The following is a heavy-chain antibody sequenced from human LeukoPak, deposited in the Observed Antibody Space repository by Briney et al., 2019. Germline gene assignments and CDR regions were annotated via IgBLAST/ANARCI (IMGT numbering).Heavy chain of an antibody. Sequence: SETLSLTCTVSGGSISSYYWSWIRQPPGKGLEWIGSIYYSGSTNYNPSLKSRVIISVDTSKNQFSLKLSSVTAADTAVYYCAKYGYNYAFDIWGQGTMVTVSS. J-gene: IGHJ3*02. D-gene: IGHD5-24*01. V-gene: IGHV4-59*01. CDR3: AKYGYNYAFDI. CDR1: GGSISSYY. CDR2: IYYSGST.